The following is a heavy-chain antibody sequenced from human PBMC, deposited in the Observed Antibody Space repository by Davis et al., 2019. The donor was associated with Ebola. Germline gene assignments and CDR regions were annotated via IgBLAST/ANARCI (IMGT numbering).Heavy chain of an antibody. Sequence: PETLSLTRSVAAGSPSSGRYYWNWLRQHPGEGLEWIGIIYYSGTTHYNPYPKSRVTISVDTTKNQFTLTLSSVNAADTAEYYCDRGSGIQLWLLWFDYWGQGTLVTVSS. D-gene: IGHD5-18*01. CDR2: IYYSGTT. CDR3: DRGSGIQLWLLWFDY. J-gene: IGHJ4*02. CDR1: AGSPSSGRYY. V-gene: IGHV4-39*06.